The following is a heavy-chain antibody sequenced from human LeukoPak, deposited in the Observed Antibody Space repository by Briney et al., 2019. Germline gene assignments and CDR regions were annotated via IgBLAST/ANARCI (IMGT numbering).Heavy chain of an antibody. CDR2: ISAYNGNT. CDR1: GYTFTSYG. D-gene: IGHD3-22*01. Sequence: ASVKGSCKASGYTFTSYGISWVRQAPGQGLEWMGWISAYNGNTNYAQKLQGRVTMTTDTSTSTAYMELRSLRSDDTAVYYCARDDNYYDSSGYWNYWGQGTLVTVSS. V-gene: IGHV1-18*01. CDR3: ARDDNYYDSSGYWNY. J-gene: IGHJ4*02.